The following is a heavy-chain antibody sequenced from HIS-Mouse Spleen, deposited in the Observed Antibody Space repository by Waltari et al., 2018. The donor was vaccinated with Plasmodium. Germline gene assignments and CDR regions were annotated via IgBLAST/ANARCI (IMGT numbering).Heavy chain of an antibody. CDR2: IYYSGST. Sequence: QLQLQESGPGLVKPSETLSLTCTVSGGSISSSSYYWGWIRQPPGKGREWIGSIYYSGSTSNNPSLKSRVTISVDTSKNQFSLKLSSVTAADTAVYYCARRGGSYYYFDYWGQGTLVTVSS. V-gene: IGHV4-39*01. J-gene: IGHJ4*02. CDR1: GGSISSSSYY. D-gene: IGHD1-26*01. CDR3: ARRGGSYYYFDY.